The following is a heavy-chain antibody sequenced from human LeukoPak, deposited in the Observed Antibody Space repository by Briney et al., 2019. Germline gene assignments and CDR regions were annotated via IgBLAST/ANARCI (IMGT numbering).Heavy chain of an antibody. CDR3: ARGSILGATGYD. D-gene: IGHD1-26*01. CDR1: GFSFSDSS. V-gene: IGHV3-21*01. J-gene: IGHJ4*02. Sequence: GGSPRLSCATSGFSFSDSSMAWVRQAPGKGLEWVSSISGNSYWIYYAGPVKDRFTISRDNARNSLYLEMERLSADDTAVYYCARGSILGATGYDWGQGTLVAVSS. CDR2: ISGNSYWI.